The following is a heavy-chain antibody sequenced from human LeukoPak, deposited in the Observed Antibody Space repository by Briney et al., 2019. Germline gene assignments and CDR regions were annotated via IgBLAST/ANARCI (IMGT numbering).Heavy chain of an antibody. D-gene: IGHD2-2*01. CDR2: IYPGDSDT. J-gene: IGHJ5*02. CDR3: ARTHCSSTSCYSDGWFDP. CDR1: GYNFTNYW. V-gene: IGHV5-51*01. Sequence: GESLKISCKGSGYNFTNYWIGWVRQMPGKGLEWMGIIYPGDSDTRYSPSFQGQVTISADKSISTAYLQWSSLKASDTAMYYCARTHCSSTSCYSDGWFDPWGQGTLVTVSS.